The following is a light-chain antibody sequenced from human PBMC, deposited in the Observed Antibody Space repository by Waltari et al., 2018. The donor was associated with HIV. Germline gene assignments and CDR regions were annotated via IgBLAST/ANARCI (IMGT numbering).Light chain of an antibody. CDR3: GTWDSSLSSYV. V-gene: IGLV1-51*01. Sequence: QSVLTQPPSMSAAPGERVTISCSGSSSNIGNNVVSWYQQLPGTAPKLLIYGHVSRPSGVPDRCSGSKSGTSATLGITGLQTGDEADYYCGTWDSSLSSYVFGTGTKVTVL. J-gene: IGLJ1*01. CDR1: SSNIGNNV. CDR2: GHV.